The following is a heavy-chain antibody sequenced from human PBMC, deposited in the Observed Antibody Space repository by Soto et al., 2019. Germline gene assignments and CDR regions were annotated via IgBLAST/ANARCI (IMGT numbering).Heavy chain of an antibody. J-gene: IGHJ6*03. CDR1: GYTFTGYY. CDR3: ARGSRDYYYYYMDV. V-gene: IGHV1-2*04. CDR2: INPNSGGT. Sequence: ASVKVSCKASGYTFTGYYMHWVRQAPGQGLEWMGWINPNSGGTNYAQKFQGWATMTRDTSISTAYMELSRLRSDDTAVYYCARGSRDYYYYYMDVWGKGTTVTVSS.